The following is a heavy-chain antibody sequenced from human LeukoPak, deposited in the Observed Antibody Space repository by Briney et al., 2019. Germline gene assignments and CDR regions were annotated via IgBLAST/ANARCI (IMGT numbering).Heavy chain of an antibody. D-gene: IGHD6-6*01. V-gene: IGHV3-15*01. Sequence: GGSLRLSCAASGFTFSNAWMSWVRQAPGKGLEWVGRIKSKTDGGTTDYAAPVKGRFTISRDDSKNTLYLQMNSLKTEDTAVYYCTTDLPLYSSPSTREFWGQGTLVTVSS. CDR3: TTDLPLYSSPSTREF. CDR2: IKSKTDGGTT. CDR1: GFTFSNAW. J-gene: IGHJ4*02.